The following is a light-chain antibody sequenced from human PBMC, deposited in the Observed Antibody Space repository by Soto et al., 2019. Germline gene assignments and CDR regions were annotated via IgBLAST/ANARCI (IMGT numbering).Light chain of an antibody. CDR3: QQSFNTPWT. J-gene: IGKJ1*01. CDR1: QSISSY. Sequence: DIQMTQSPSSLSASVGDRVTIACRASQSISSYLNWYQLKPGKAPKLLIYAASSLQSGVPSRFSGSGSGTVFTLTISSLHPEDFAIYYCQQSFNTPWTFGQGTKVDIK. CDR2: AAS. V-gene: IGKV1-39*01.